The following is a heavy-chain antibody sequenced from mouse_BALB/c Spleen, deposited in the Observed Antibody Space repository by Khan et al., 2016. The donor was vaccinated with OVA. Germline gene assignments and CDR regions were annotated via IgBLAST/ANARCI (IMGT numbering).Heavy chain of an antibody. CDR1: GYTFPSNT. CDR2: INPRSDYT. CDR3: ARRTTGYAMDY. J-gene: IGHJ4*01. V-gene: IGHV1-4*01. D-gene: IGHD2-14*01. Sequence: QVQLKQSGAELARPGASVKMSCKASGYTFPSNTMHWVKQRPGQGLEWIGYINPRSDYTIYNQKFKDKAKLTADISSTTAYMQLSSLTSDDSAVYYCARRTTGYAMDYWGQGTSVTVSS.